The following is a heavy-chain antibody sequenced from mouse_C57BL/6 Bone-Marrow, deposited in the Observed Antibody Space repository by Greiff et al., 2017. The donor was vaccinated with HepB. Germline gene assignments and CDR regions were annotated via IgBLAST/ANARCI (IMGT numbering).Heavy chain of an antibody. CDR3: ARDRTTVVARYFDV. Sequence: QVQLQQPGAELVMPGASVKLSCKASGYTFTSYWMHWVKQRPGQGLEWIGEIDPSDSYTNYNQKFKGKSTLTVDKSSSTAYMQRSSLTSEDSAVYYCARDRTTVVARYFDVWGTGTTVTVSS. V-gene: IGHV1-69*01. CDR2: IDPSDSYT. J-gene: IGHJ1*03. CDR1: GYTFTSYW. D-gene: IGHD1-1*01.